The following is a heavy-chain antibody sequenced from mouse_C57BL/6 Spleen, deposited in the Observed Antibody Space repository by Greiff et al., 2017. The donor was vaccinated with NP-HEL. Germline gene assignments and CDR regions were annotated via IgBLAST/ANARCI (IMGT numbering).Heavy chain of an antibody. CDR3: AREEHSSGTGDY. D-gene: IGHD3-2*02. V-gene: IGHV5-4*01. CDR1: GFTFSSYA. J-gene: IGHJ2*01. Sequence: EVKVVESGGGLVKPGGSLKLSCAASGFTFSSYAMSWVRQTPEKRLEWVATISDGGSYTYYPDNVKGRFTISRDNAKNNLYLQMSHLKSEDTAMYYCAREEHSSGTGDYWGQGTTLTVSS. CDR2: ISDGGSYT.